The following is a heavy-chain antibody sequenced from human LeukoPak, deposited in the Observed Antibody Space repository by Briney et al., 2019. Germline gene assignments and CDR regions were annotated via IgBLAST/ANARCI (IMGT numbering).Heavy chain of an antibody. CDR2: ISSSSSYI. CDR3: ARDRGTYSSSWYVEYDY. J-gene: IGHJ4*02. CDR1: GFTFSSYS. D-gene: IGHD6-13*01. Sequence: GGSLRLSCAASGFTFSSYSINWVRQAPGKGLEWVSSISSSSSYIYYADSVKGRFTISRDNAKNSLYLQMNSLRAEDTAVYYCARDRGTYSSSWYVEYDYWGQGTLVTVSS. V-gene: IGHV3-21*01.